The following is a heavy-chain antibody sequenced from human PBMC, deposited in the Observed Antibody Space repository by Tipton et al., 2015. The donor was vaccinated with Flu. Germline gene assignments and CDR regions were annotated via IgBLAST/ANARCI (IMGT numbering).Heavy chain of an antibody. J-gene: IGHJ4*02. CDR1: GFTFDDYA. V-gene: IGHV3-9*01. CDR2: ISWDSGSI. D-gene: IGHD3-10*01. Sequence: SLRLSCAASGFTFDDYAMHWVRQAPGKGLEWVSGISWDSGSIAYADSVKGRFAISRDNAKNSLYLQMSSLRTEDTALYYCAKDRGRYYGPFDYWGQGALVTVSS. CDR3: AKDRGRYYGPFDY.